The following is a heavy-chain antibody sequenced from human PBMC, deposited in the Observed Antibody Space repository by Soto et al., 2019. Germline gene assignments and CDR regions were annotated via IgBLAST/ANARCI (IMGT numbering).Heavy chain of an antibody. Sequence: EVQLLESGGGLVQPGGSLRLSCAASGFSFINYAMSWVRQAPGKGLEWVSGIIDSGGSTYYADSVKGRFTISRDNSKNMLYLQMNRLRAEDTAVYYCAKVGGYNGIDVWGRGTTVTVSS. J-gene: IGHJ6*02. CDR1: GFSFINYA. CDR2: IIDSGGST. CDR3: AKVGGYNGIDV. V-gene: IGHV3-23*01.